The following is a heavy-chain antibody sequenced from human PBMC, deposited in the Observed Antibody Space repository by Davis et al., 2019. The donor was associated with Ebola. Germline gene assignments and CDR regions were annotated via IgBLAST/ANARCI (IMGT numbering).Heavy chain of an antibody. CDR1: AGYFSDYY. J-gene: IGHJ5*01. CDR3: ARGNLPDYGGHSDS. D-gene: IGHD4-23*01. CDR2: ISHSGST. Sequence: MPSETLSLTCAVYAGYFSDYYWNWIRQPPGKGLEWIGEISHSGSTNYNPSLKSRVTISVDTSKNQFSLKLTSVTAADTAVYCCARGNLPDYGGHSDSWGQGSLVTVSS. V-gene: IGHV4-34*01.